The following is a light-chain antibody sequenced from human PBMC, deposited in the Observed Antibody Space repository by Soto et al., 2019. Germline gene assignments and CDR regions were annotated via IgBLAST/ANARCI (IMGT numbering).Light chain of an antibody. Sequence: DIQMTQPPSTLTASVGDRVTITCRASQSVTNFLAWYQQKPGKAPKLLIYDASTLEDGVPSRFSGSASGTQFTLTISSVQPDDYATYYCQQYNDWSSRFGQGTKLEIK. V-gene: IGKV1-5*01. CDR2: DAS. CDR3: QQYNDWSSR. J-gene: IGKJ2*03. CDR1: QSVTNF.